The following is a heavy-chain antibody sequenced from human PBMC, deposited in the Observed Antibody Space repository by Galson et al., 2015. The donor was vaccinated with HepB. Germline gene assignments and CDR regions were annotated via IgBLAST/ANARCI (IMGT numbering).Heavy chain of an antibody. D-gene: IGHD2-15*01. Sequence: QSGAEVKKPGESLRISCKGSGYSFTSYWISWVRQMPGTGLEWLGRIYPSDPYTNYSPSLQGHVTISADKSINTAYLQWNSLKASDTAMYYCVCQVVVVATWFDNWGQGTLVTVSS. CDR3: VCQVVVVATWFDN. CDR2: IYPSDPYT. V-gene: IGHV5-10-1*01. J-gene: IGHJ4*02. CDR1: GYSFTSYW.